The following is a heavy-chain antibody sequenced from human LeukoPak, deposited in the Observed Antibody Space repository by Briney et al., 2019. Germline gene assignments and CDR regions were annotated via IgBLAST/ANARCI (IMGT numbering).Heavy chain of an antibody. CDR1: GGSISSYY. J-gene: IGHJ5*02. D-gene: IGHD1-26*01. CDR2: FYYSGST. V-gene: IGHV4-59*01. Sequence: SDTLSLTCTVSGGSISSYYWSWIRQPPGKGLEWIGYFYYSGSTNYNPSLKSRVTISVDTSKNQFSLKLSSVTAADTAVYYCARDRSYIWFDPWGQGTLVTVSS. CDR3: ARDRSYIWFDP.